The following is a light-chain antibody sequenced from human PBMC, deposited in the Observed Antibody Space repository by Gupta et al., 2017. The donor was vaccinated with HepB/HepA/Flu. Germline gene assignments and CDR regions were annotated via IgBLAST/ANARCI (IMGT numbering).Light chain of an antibody. CDR3: ATWDDSLSGPV. J-gene: IGLJ2*01. Sequence: QSVLTQPPPASGTPGQRVTISCSGSSSNIGSNYVYWYMPLPGTAPKLLIYRNNQRPSGVPDRFSGSQSGPSASLAISGLRSEDEADYYCATWDDSLSGPVFGGGTKLTVL. V-gene: IGLV1-47*01. CDR1: SSNIGSNY. CDR2: RNN.